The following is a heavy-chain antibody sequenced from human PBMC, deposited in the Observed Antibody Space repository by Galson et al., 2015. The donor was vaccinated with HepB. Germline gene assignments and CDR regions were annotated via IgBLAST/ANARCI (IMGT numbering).Heavy chain of an antibody. J-gene: IGHJ6*02. CDR3: ARELGIAARLNYYYYYGMDV. D-gene: IGHD6-13*01. V-gene: IGHV1-69*13. Sequence: SVKVSCKASGGTFSSYAISWVRQAPGQGLEWMGGIIPIFGTANYAQKFQGRVTITADESTSTAYMELSSLRSEDTAVYYCARELGIAARLNYYYYYGMDVWGQGTTVTVSS. CDR1: GGTFSSYA. CDR2: IIPIFGTA.